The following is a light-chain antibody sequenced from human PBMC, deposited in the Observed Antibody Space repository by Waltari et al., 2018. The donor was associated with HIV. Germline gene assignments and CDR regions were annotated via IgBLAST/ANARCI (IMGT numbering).Light chain of an antibody. Sequence: DIQMTQSPSSLSASVGDRLTISCRASQSISNYLNWYQQKPGKAPRLLNYAASSLQSGVPSRFSASGSGTDFNLTISSLQPEDLAMYFCQQSSSVPPWTFGRGTKVEIK. V-gene: IGKV1-39*01. CDR3: QQSSSVPPWT. CDR2: AAS. J-gene: IGKJ1*01. CDR1: QSISNY.